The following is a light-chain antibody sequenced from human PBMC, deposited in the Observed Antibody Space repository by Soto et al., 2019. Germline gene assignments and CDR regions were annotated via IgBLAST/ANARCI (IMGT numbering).Light chain of an antibody. CDR1: SSDVGGFNS. V-gene: IGLV2-14*03. CDR2: DVV. Sequence: QSELTQPASVSGSPGQSITISCTGTSSDVGGFNSVSWYQLRPGTAPKLILYDVVDRPSGVSYRFSGSKSGNTASLTISGLQAADEADYFCSSYTSTMTNVFGSGTKLTVL. CDR3: SSYTSTMTNV. J-gene: IGLJ1*01.